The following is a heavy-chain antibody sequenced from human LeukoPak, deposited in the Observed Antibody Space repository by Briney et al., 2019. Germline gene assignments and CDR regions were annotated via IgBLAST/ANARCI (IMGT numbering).Heavy chain of an antibody. CDR1: GGSISSSSYY. D-gene: IGHD2-15*01. Sequence: PSETLSLTCTVSGGSISSSSYYWGWIRQPPGKGLEWIGSIYYSGSTYYNPSLKSRVTISVDTSKNQFSLKLSSVTAADTAVYYCARDHGVVVAATYTFDYWGRGTLVTVSS. J-gene: IGHJ4*02. CDR2: IYYSGST. CDR3: ARDHGVVVAATYTFDY. V-gene: IGHV4-39*07.